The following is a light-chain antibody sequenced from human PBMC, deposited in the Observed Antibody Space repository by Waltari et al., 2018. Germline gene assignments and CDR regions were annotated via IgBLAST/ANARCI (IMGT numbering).Light chain of an antibody. J-gene: IGKJ1*01. V-gene: IGKV3-20*01. CDR3: QHDVRFPAT. CDR1: QSVSRS. Sequence: EIALTPSPDILSLSTGERANLHCRASQSVSRSLAWYQQKPGKAPRLLIDGASSRASGIPDRFSGGGSGTDFTLTISRLEPEDFAAYYCQHDVRFPATFGPGTKVEIK. CDR2: GAS.